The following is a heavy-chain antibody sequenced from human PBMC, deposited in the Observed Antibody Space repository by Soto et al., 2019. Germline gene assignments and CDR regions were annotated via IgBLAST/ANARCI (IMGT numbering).Heavy chain of an antibody. CDR1: GFTFSRYW. CDR2: INSDGSST. D-gene: IGHD2-15*01. CDR3: APYCSGGSCYPSSRYFQH. Sequence: GGSLRLSCAASGFTFSRYWMHWVRQAPGKGLVWVSRINSDGSSTSYADSVKGRFTISRDNAKNTLYLQMNSLRAEDTAVYYCAPYCSGGSCYPSSRYFQHWGQGTLVTVSS. V-gene: IGHV3-74*01. J-gene: IGHJ1*01.